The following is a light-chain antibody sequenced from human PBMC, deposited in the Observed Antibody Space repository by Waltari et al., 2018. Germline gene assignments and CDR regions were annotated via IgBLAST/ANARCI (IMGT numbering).Light chain of an antibody. CDR1: SSDVGGYNY. J-gene: IGLJ3*02. CDR2: DVS. V-gene: IGLV2-14*01. CDR3: SSYTSISTLV. Sequence: QSALTQPASVSGSPGQSITISCTGTSSDVGGYNYVSWFQQHPGRAPKLMIYDVSKRPAGVFNRFSGSKSGNAASLTISGLQAEDEADYYCSSYTSISTLVFGVGTKVTVL.